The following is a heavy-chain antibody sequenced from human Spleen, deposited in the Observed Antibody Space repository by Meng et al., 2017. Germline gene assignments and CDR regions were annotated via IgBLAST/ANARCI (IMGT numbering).Heavy chain of an antibody. CDR1: GGSISSYY. CDR3: ARVAFTTTWDLYDFDS. V-gene: IGHV4-59*12. D-gene: IGHD5/OR15-5a*01. Sequence: SETLSLTCTVSGGSISSYYWSWIRQPPGKGLESLGYISFSGSTNYNPSLKSRVTMSLGTSRTQFSLRLMSVTAADTAVYFCARVAFTTTWDLYDFDSRSKGIVVTVS. J-gene: IGHJ4*02. CDR2: ISFSGST.